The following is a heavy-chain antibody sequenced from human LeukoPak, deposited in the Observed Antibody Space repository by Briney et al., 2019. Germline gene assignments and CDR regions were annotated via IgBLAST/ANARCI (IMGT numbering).Heavy chain of an antibody. Sequence: SETLSLTCTVSGGSISSSYWSWIRQPPGKGLEWIGYIYYSGSTNYNPSLKSRVTISVDTSKNQFSLKLSSVTAADTAVYYCARLTVGATMVRGAYYYYYYMVVLGKVATVTISS. J-gene: IGHJ6*03. CDR3: ARLTVGATMVRGAYYYYYYMVV. V-gene: IGHV4-59*12. D-gene: IGHD3-10*01. CDR2: IYYSGST. CDR1: GGSISSSY.